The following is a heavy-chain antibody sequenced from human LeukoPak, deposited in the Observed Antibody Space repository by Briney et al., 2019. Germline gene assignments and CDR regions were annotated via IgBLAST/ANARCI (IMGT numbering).Heavy chain of an antibody. CDR3: ARDSNYDILTGLDAFDI. D-gene: IGHD3-9*01. CDR2: ISGSGRVI. Sequence: GGSLRLSCAASGFTLSGYEMNWVRQAPGKGLEWVSYISGSGRVIYYAESVKGRFTISRDSAKNSLYLQMNSLRAEDTAVYYCARDSNYDILTGLDAFDIWGQGTVVTVSS. CDR1: GFTLSGYE. V-gene: IGHV3-48*03. J-gene: IGHJ3*02.